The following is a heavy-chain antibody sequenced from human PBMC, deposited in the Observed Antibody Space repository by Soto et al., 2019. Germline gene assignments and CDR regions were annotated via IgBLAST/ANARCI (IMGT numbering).Heavy chain of an antibody. Sequence: GGSLRLSCAASGFTFSSYAMHWVRQAPGKGLEYVSAISSNGGSTYYANSVKGRFTISRDNSKNTLYLQMGSLRAEDMAVYYCWGRYPSSYYYYGMDVWGQGTTVTVSS. D-gene: IGHD1-1*01. V-gene: IGHV3-64*01. CDR3: WGRYPSSYYYYGMDV. CDR1: GFTFSSYA. CDR2: ISSNGGST. J-gene: IGHJ6*02.